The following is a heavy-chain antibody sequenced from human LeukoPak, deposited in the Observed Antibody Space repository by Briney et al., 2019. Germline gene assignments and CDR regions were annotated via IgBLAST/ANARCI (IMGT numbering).Heavy chain of an antibody. V-gene: IGHV3-7*05. D-gene: IGHD5-18*01. CDR3: ARLMRGYSYGFIDY. CDR1: GFTFRSYW. J-gene: IGHJ4*02. Sequence: GGSPRLSCAASGFTFRSYWMSWVRQAPGKGLEWVANIKQDGSEKYYVDSVKGRFTISRDNAKNSLYLQMNSLRAEDTAVYYCARLMRGYSYGFIDYWGQGTLVTVSS. CDR2: IKQDGSEK.